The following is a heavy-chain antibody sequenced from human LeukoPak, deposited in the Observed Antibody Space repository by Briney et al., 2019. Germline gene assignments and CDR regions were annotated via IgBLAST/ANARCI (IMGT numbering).Heavy chain of an antibody. CDR2: IKQDGSEK. J-gene: IGHJ4*02. Sequence: PGGSLRLSCAASGFTFSRYWMNWVRQAPGKGLEWVANIKQDGSEKNYVDSVKGRFTISRDNAKNSLYLQINSLRIEDTSVYYCAGGSGWLVDYWGQGTLGTVSS. V-gene: IGHV3-7*04. CDR1: GFTFSRYW. D-gene: IGHD2-15*01. CDR3: AGGSGWLVDY.